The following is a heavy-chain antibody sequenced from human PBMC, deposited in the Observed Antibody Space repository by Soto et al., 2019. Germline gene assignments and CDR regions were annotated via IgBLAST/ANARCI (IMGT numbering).Heavy chain of an antibody. V-gene: IGHV3-11*01. CDR2: ISGSSITI. CDR1: GFSFSDSY. Sequence: QVQLVESGGGLVKPGGSVRLSCAASGFSFSDSYMSWVRQAPGKGLEWVSYISGSSITISHADSVKGRFTISRDNGKNSVYLQMDSLRAEDTAVYHCARFLGGIPARPFDYWGQGTLVTVSS. J-gene: IGHJ4*02. D-gene: IGHD6-6*01. CDR3: ARFLGGIPARPFDY.